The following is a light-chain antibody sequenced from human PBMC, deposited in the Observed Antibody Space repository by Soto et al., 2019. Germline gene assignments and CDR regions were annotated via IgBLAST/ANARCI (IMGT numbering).Light chain of an antibody. V-gene: IGLV2-14*01. CDR1: SSDVVGYNY. CDR3: TSYTSSISYV. Sequence: SGLTQPASVSGSPGHSITVSCTGTSSDVVGYNYVSWYQQHPGKAPKRMIYEVSNLPSGAPNHFSSYKSGSTASLTTPGLQAEDEADYSCTSYTSSISYVFGTGTKVTVL. CDR2: EVS. J-gene: IGLJ1*01.